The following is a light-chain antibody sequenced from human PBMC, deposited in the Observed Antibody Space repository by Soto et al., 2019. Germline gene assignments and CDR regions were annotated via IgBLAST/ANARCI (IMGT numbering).Light chain of an antibody. CDR1: QGISSW. J-gene: IGKJ3*01. V-gene: IGKV1-12*01. CDR3: QQANSFPFT. Sequence: DLQMTQSPSSVSASVGARITITCRASQGISSWLTWHQQKPVTAPKLLIQAVSSLQRGVPSRFSGSGSGTDFTLTISSLQPADFATYYCQQANSFPFTFGPGNKVDIK. CDR2: AVS.